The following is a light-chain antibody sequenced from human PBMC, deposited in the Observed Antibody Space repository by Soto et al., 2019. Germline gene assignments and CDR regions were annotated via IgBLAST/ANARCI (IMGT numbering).Light chain of an antibody. Sequence: QSALTQPPSASGTPGQSVTISCSGSSSNIGSSYVYWYQQLPGTAPKLLIFRNNQRPSGVPDRFSGSKSGTSASLAISGPRSEDEADYYCATWDDSLSGWVFGGGTKVTVL. CDR2: RNN. CDR1: SSNIGSSY. J-gene: IGLJ3*02. V-gene: IGLV1-47*01. CDR3: ATWDDSLSGWV.